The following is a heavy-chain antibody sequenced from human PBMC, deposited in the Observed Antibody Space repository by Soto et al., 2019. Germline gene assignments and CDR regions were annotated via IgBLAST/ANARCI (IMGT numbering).Heavy chain of an antibody. CDR2: VYYNGIT. J-gene: IGHJ4*02. V-gene: IGHV4-59*11. CDR1: GGSINNXY. CDR3: TRANWYSEY. D-gene: IGHD2-8*01. Sequence: QVQLQESGPGLVKPSETLSLTCTVSGGSINNXYWSWIRQPPGKGLEWLGYVYYNGITNYNXSXXXXXXXXXXXXXXXXXXXLTSLTAADTAMYYCTRANWYSEYWGQGTLVTVSS.